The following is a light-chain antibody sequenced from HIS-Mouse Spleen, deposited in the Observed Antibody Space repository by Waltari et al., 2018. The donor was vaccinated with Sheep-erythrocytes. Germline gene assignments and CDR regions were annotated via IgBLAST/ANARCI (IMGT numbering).Light chain of an antibody. V-gene: IGKV3-11*01. CDR1: QSVSSY. J-gene: IGKJ2*01. Sequence: IVLPQSPPTLSLSPGERATLSCRALQSVSSYLAWYHQKPGQAPRLLIYDASNRATGIPARFSGSGSGTDFTLTISSLEPEDFAVYYCQQRSNWYTFGQGTKLEIK. CDR3: QQRSNWYT. CDR2: DAS.